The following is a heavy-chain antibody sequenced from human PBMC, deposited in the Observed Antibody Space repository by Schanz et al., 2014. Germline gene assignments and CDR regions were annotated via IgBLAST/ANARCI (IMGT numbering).Heavy chain of an antibody. V-gene: IGHV3-48*04. CDR2: ISGSSIHK. Sequence: VQLLESGGGLAQPGGSLRLSCAASGFTFSIYGMSWVRQAPGKGLEWVSDISGSSIHKNYADSVKGRFSISRDNGETSVYLQINSLRVEDTAVYYCARFLARYQYYGVDVWGQGTTVIVSS. D-gene: IGHD3-3*01. CDR1: GFTFSIYG. J-gene: IGHJ6*02. CDR3: ARFLARYQYYGVDV.